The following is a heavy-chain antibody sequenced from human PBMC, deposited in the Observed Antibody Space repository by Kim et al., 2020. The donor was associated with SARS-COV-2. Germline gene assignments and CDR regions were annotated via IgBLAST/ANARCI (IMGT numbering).Heavy chain of an antibody. CDR2: ISYDGSSK. Sequence: GGSLRLSCAASGFTFSNYAMHWVRQAPGKGLEWVAIISYDGSSKYYADSVKGRFTISRDNSKNTLFLQMNSLRAEDTAVYYCARDLGYYDSSGDFDFWGQGTLVTVSS. V-gene: IGHV3-30-3*01. CDR1: GFTFSNYA. CDR3: ARDLGYYDSSGDFDF. D-gene: IGHD3-22*01. J-gene: IGHJ4*02.